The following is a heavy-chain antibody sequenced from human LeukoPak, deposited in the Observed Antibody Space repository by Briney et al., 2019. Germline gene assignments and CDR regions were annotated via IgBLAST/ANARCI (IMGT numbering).Heavy chain of an antibody. J-gene: IGHJ4*02. CDR3: ARQTAAAVTG. V-gene: IGHV3-21*04. CDR1: GFTFSHFG. CDR2: ISSSSSYI. D-gene: IGHD6-13*01. Sequence: GGSLRLSCAASGFTFSHFGMHWARQAPGKGLEWVSSISSSSSYIYYADSVKGRFTISRDNAKNSLYLQMNSLRAEDTAVYYCARQTAAAVTGWGQGTLVTVSS.